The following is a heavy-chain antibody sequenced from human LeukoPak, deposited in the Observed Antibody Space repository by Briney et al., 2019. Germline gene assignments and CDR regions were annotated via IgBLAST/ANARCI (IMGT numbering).Heavy chain of an antibody. J-gene: IGHJ6*02. Sequence: PGRSLRLSCAASGFTFSSYAMHWVRQAPGKGLEWVAVISYDGSNKYYADSVKGRFTISRDDSKNTLYLQMNSLRAEDTAVYYCARGGKTIFGAVAYQSYGMDVWGQGTTVTVSS. V-gene: IGHV3-30-3*01. CDR2: ISYDGSNK. CDR3: ARGGKTIFGAVAYQSYGMDV. D-gene: IGHD3-3*01. CDR1: GFTFSSYA.